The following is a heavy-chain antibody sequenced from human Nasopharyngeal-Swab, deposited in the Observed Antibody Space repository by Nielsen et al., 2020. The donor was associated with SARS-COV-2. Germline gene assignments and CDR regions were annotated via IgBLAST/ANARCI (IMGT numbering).Heavy chain of an antibody. CDR1: GFTFSSYD. CDR3: ARVRFDWPYVADAFDI. D-gene: IGHD3-9*01. V-gene: IGHV3-13*01. J-gene: IGHJ3*02. CDR2: IGTAGDT. Sequence: GGSLRLSCAASGFTFSSYDMHWVRQATGKGLEWVSAIGTAGDTYYPGSVKGRFTISRENAKNSLYLQMNSLRAEDTAVYYCARVRFDWPYVADAFDIWGQGTMVTVSS.